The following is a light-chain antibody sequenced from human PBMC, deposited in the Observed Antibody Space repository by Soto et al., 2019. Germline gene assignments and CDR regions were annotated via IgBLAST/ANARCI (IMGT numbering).Light chain of an antibody. Sequence: QSALTQPASVSGSPGQSITISCTGTSSDVGSYNLVSWYQQHPGKAPKLMIYEDNKRPSGVSNRFSGSKSGNTASLTISGLQAEDEADYFCCSYAGSSTHVVFGGGTKVTVL. CDR1: SSDVGSYNL. J-gene: IGLJ2*01. CDR2: EDN. V-gene: IGLV2-23*01. CDR3: CSYAGSSTHVV.